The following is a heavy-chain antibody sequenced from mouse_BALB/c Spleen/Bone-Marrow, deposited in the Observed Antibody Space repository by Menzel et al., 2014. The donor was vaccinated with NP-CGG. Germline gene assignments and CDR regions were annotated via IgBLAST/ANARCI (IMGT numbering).Heavy chain of an antibody. CDR3: GSRGNYDEGRY. Sequence: EVMLVESGPELVKPGASVKISCKASGYSFTGYFMNWVKLSHGKSLEWIGRINPYNGDTFYNQKFKGKATLTVDKSSSTAHMELLSLTSEDSAVYYCGSRGNYDEGRYWGQGTSVTVSS. CDR1: GYSFTGYF. V-gene: IGHV1-37*01. D-gene: IGHD2-1*01. J-gene: IGHJ4*01. CDR2: INPYNGDT.